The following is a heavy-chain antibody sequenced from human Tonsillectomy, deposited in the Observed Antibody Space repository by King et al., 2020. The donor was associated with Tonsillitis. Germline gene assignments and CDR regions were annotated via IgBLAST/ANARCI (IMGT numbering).Heavy chain of an antibody. CDR1: GGTFSSYA. V-gene: IGHV1-69*12. Sequence: QLVQSGAEVKKPGSSVKVSCKASGGTFSSYAISWVRQAPGQGLEWMGGIIPIFGVANDAQKFQGRVPFTADESTSTAYMELSSLRSEDTAVYYCARDATGTTPDYYYMDVWGKGTTVTVSS. CDR2: IIPIFGVA. J-gene: IGHJ6*03. D-gene: IGHD1-7*01. CDR3: ARDATGTTPDYYYMDV.